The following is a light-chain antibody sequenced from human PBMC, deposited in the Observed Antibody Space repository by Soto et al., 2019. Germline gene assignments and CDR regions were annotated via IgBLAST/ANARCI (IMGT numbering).Light chain of an antibody. Sequence: DIQMTQSPSSLSASVGDRVTITCRASQSISSYLNWYQQKPGKAPKLLIYAASSLQSGVPSRFSGSGSGTDFTLTISSLQPEDFATYYCQQSYSTPPNTFGXGTRLEIK. V-gene: IGKV1-39*01. CDR2: AAS. CDR1: QSISSY. CDR3: QQSYSTPPNT. J-gene: IGKJ5*01.